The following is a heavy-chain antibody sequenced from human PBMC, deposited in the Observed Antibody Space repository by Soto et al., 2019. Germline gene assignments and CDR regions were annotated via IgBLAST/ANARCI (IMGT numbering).Heavy chain of an antibody. CDR2: IDYSGST. D-gene: IGHD3-3*01. J-gene: IGHJ4*02. CDR3: ARGHGGITIFGAPGHFDY. Sequence: SETLSLTCTVSGVSISSSRYYWGWIRQPPGKGLEWIGSIDYSGSTYYNPSLESRVTISVDTSKNQISLKLTSVTAADTSVYFCARGHGGITIFGAPGHFDYWGQGTLVTVSS. V-gene: IGHV4-39*01. CDR1: GVSISSSRYY.